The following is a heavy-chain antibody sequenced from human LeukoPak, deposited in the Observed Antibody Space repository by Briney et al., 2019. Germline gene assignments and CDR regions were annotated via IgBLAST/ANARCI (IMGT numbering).Heavy chain of an antibody. Sequence: GGSLRLSCAASGFTFSSYSMNWVRQAPGNGLEWVSSISSSSSYIYYADSVKGRFTISRDNAKNSLYLQMNSLRAEDTAVYYCARDGKVVASTANQYYYYGLDVWGQGTTVTVSS. CDR1: GFTFSSYS. V-gene: IGHV3-21*01. J-gene: IGHJ6*02. CDR3: ARDGKVVASTANQYYYYGLDV. D-gene: IGHD1-26*01. CDR2: ISSSSSYI.